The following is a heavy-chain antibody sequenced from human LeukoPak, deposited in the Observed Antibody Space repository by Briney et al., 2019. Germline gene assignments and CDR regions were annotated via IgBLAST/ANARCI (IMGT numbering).Heavy chain of an antibody. CDR3: ARDLITVTKGFDI. J-gene: IGHJ3*02. V-gene: IGHV4-59*11. D-gene: IGHD4-17*01. CDR2: ISYIGST. CDR1: TDSISSHY. Sequence: SETLSLTCAVSTDSISSHYWSWIRQPPGKGLEWIGYISYIGSTNYNPSLKSRVTISIDTSKNQLSLKLRSVTAADTAVYHCARDLITVTKGFDIWGQGTMVSVSS.